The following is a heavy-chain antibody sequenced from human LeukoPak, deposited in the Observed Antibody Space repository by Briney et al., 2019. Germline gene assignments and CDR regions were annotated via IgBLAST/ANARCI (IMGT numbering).Heavy chain of an antibody. J-gene: IGHJ4*02. CDR3: ASSVVPAAPYYFDY. Sequence: SVKVSCKASGGTFSSYAISWVRQAPGQGLEWMGGIIPIFGTANYAQKFQGRVTITTDESTSTAYMELSSLRSEDTAVYYCASSVVPAAPYYFDYWGQETLVTVSS. D-gene: IGHD2-2*01. CDR2: IIPIFGTA. V-gene: IGHV1-69*05. CDR1: GGTFSSYA.